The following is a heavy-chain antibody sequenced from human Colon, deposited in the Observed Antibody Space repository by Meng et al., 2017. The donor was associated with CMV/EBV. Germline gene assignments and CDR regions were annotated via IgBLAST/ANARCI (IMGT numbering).Heavy chain of an antibody. V-gene: IGHV1-8*02. CDR2: MNPNSGNT. J-gene: IGHJ4*02. D-gene: IGHD3-10*01. CDR3: ARVTWVGLFIISYFDY. CDR1: GYTFTGNL. Sequence: ASVKVSCKASGYTFTGNLIHWVRQATGQGLEWMGWMNPNSGNTGYAQKFQGRVTMTRNTSISTAYMELSSLRSDDTAVYYCARVTWVGLFIISYFDYWGQGTLVTVSS.